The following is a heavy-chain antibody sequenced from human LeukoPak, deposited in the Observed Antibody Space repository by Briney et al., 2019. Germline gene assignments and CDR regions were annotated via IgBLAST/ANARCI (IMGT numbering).Heavy chain of an antibody. V-gene: IGHV3-9*01. Sequence: PGGSLRLSCAASGFTFDDYAMPWVRQAPGKGLEWVSGISWNSGSIGYADSVKGRFTISRDNAKNSLYLQMNSLRAEDTALYYCAKSYGSGSYYTLDYWGQGTLVTVSS. CDR3: AKSYGSGSYYTLDY. CDR2: ISWNSGSI. CDR1: GFTFDDYA. D-gene: IGHD3-10*01. J-gene: IGHJ4*02.